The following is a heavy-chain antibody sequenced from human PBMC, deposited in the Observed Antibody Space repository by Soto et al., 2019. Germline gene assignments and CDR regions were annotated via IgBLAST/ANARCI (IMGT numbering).Heavy chain of an antibody. CDR2: IYHSGST. Sequence: SETLSLTCAVSGGSISSSNWWSWVRQPPGKGLEWIGEIYHSGSTNYNPSLKSRVTISVDKSKNQFSLKLSSVTAADTAVYYCARVLRGLYDFCSGYLGMDVWGQGTKVTVSS. J-gene: IGHJ6*02. D-gene: IGHD3-3*01. CDR1: GGSISSSNW. V-gene: IGHV4-4*02. CDR3: ARVLRGLYDFCSGYLGMDV.